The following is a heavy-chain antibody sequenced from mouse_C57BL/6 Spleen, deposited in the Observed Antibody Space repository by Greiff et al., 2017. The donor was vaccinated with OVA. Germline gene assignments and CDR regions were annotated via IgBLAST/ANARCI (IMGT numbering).Heavy chain of an antibody. CDR1: GYTFTSYW. Sequence: QVQLQQPGAELVKPGASVKLSCKASGYTFTSYWMQWVKQRPGQGLEWIGEIDSSDSCTNYNQKFKGKATLTVDTSSRTAYRQLSSLTSEDAAVDYCARGGYNDYDGYYFDYWGQGTTLTVSS. V-gene: IGHV1-50*01. J-gene: IGHJ2*01. CDR2: IDSSDSCT. CDR3: ARGGYNDYDGYYFDY. D-gene: IGHD2-4*01.